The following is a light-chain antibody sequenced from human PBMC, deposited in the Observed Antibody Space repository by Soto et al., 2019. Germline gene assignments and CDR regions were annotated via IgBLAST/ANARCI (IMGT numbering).Light chain of an antibody. CDR1: SSDIGGYSY. Sequence: QSALTQPASVSGSLGQSITLSCTGTSSDIGGYSYVSWYQQSPGKAPKLIIFEVRDRPLGVSDRFSGSKSGNTASLTISGLRAEDEATYYCGSYRDTDTLLIFGGGTKLTVL. V-gene: IGLV2-14*01. CDR2: EVR. J-gene: IGLJ2*01. CDR3: GSYRDTDTLLI.